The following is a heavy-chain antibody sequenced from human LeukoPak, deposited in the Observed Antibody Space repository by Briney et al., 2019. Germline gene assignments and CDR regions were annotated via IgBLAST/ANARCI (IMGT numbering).Heavy chain of an antibody. Sequence: SETLSLTCTVSGGSVSSGTYYWSWIRQPPGKGLEWIGYIYYSGSTNYNPSLKSRVTISVDTSMNQFSLKLSSVTAADTAVYYCARANPCDILTGYYRVIDYWGQGTLVTVSS. CDR3: ARANPCDILTGYYRVIDY. V-gene: IGHV4-61*01. J-gene: IGHJ4*02. CDR1: GGSVSSGTYY. CDR2: IYYSGST. D-gene: IGHD3-9*01.